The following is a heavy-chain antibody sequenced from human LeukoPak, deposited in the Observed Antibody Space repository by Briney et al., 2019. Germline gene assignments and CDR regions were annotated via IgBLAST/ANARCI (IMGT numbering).Heavy chain of an antibody. CDR1: GGSFSGYY. D-gene: IGHD1-1*01. CDR3: ARGTTGTTDYYYGMDV. V-gene: IGHV4-34*01. J-gene: IGHJ6*04. Sequence: SETLSLTCAAYGGSFSGYYWSWIRQPPGKGLEWIGEINHSGSTNYNPSLKSRVTISVDTSKNQFSLKLSSVTAADTAVYYCARGTTGTTDYYYGMDVWGKGTTVTVSS. CDR2: INHSGST.